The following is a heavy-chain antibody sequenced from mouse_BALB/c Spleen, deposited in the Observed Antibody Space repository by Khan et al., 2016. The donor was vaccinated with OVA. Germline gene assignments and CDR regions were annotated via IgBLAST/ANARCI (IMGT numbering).Heavy chain of an antibody. J-gene: IGHJ4*01. CDR1: GFTFTNYG. CDR2: INTYTGEP. Sequence: QIQLVQSGPELKKPGETVQISCKASGFTFTNYGMNWVKQTPGKGLKWMGWINTYTGEPTFADDFQGRFAFSLETSASTAYLQINSLKNEDTATYFCARVGYNGTMACWGQGTSVTVSA. V-gene: IGHV9-3-1*01. D-gene: IGHD2-14*01. CDR3: ARVGYNGTMAC.